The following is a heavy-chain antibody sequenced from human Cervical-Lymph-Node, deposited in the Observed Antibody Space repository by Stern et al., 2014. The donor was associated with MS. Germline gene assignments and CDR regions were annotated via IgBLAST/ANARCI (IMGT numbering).Heavy chain of an antibody. CDR1: GIIFSGTS. J-gene: IGHJ4*02. Sequence: EVQLVESGGGLVQPGGSLKLSCVASGIIFSGTSMHWVRQASGKGLEWIGRIRSGANVQTTVYTASVKGRFTISRDNSKNTAYLQMNSLKTEDTAVYYCVSDGSGWRNWGQGTLVTVSS. V-gene: IGHV3-73*01. D-gene: IGHD3-10*01. CDR2: IRSGANVQTT. CDR3: VSDGSGWRN.